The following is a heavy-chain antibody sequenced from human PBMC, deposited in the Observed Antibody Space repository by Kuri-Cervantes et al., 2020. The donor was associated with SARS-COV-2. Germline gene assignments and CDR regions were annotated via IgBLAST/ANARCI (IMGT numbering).Heavy chain of an antibody. CDR2: ISSNGGST. CDR3: ARMEEPYYMDV. Sequence: GESLKISCAASGLTFSSYAMHWVRQAPGKGLEYVSAISSNGGSTYYANSVKGRFTISRDNSKNTLYLQMGSLRAEDMAVYYCARMEEPYYMDVWGKGTTVTVSS. CDR1: GLTFSSYA. D-gene: IGHD1-26*01. V-gene: IGHV3-64*01. J-gene: IGHJ6*03.